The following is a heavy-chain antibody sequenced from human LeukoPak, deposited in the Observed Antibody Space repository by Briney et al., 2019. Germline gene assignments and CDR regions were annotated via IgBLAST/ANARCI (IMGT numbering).Heavy chain of an antibody. CDR2: FYVGGAT. CDR3: ARGDGYNFFDY. CDR1: GFSVTNNY. V-gene: IGHV3-53*01. Sequence: GGSLRLSCAVSGFSVTNNYMSWVRQAPGKGLEWVSVFYVGGATYYADSVKGRFTISRDNSENTLYLQMKSLRAEDTAVYYRARGDGYNFFDYWGQGTLVTVSS. J-gene: IGHJ4*02. D-gene: IGHD5-24*01.